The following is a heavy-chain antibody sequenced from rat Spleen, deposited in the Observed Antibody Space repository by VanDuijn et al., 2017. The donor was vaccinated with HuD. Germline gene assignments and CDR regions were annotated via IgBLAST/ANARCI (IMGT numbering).Heavy chain of an antibody. D-gene: IGHD1-7*01. J-gene: IGHJ2*01. CDR1: GFTFSNYG. V-gene: IGHV5-29*01. CDR3: AVAGYGY. CDR2: VSNDGVNT. Sequence: EVQLVESGGGLEQPGRSLKLSCAASGFTFSNYGMAWVRQAPGKGLEWVSSVSNDGVNTYYPDSVKGRFTISRDNAENIVYLQINSLKSEDTATYYCAVAGYGYWGQGVMVTVSS.